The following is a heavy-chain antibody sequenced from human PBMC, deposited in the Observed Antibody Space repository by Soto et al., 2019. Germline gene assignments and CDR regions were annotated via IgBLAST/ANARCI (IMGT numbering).Heavy chain of an antibody. V-gene: IGHV4-34*01. Sequence: QVQLQQWGAGLLKPSETLSLTCAVYGGSFSGYYWSWIRQPPGKGLEWIGEINHSGSTNYNPSLTSRVTISVDTSKNQFSLKLSSVTAADTAVYYCARGYLSSWGSAFDIWGQGTMVTVSS. J-gene: IGHJ3*02. CDR2: INHSGST. CDR3: ARGYLSSWGSAFDI. CDR1: GGSFSGYY. D-gene: IGHD3-16*01.